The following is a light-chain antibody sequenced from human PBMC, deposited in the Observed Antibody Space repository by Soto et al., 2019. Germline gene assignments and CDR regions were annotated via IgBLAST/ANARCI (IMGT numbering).Light chain of an antibody. CDR1: TSDVGGYNY. Sequence: QSALTQPPSASGSPGQSVTISCSGTTSDVGGYNYVSWYQHHPGKAPKLMIYEISKRPSGVPDRFSGSKSGNTASLTVSGLQAEDEADYYCYSYAGRTVVFGGGTKLTVL. V-gene: IGLV2-8*01. CDR2: EIS. J-gene: IGLJ2*01. CDR3: YSYAGRTVV.